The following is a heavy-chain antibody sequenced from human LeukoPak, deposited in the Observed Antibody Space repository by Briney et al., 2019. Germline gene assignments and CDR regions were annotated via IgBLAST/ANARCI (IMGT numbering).Heavy chain of an antibody. Sequence: SETLSLTCAVYGGSFSGHYWSWIRQPPGKGLEWIGEINHSGSTNYSPSLKSRVTISVDTSKNQFSLKLSSVTAADTAVYYCARGGTNIVVVPAAELEYYFDYWGQGTLVTVSS. V-gene: IGHV4-34*01. J-gene: IGHJ4*02. CDR3: ARGGTNIVVVPAAELEYYFDY. CDR1: GGSFSGHY. D-gene: IGHD2-2*01. CDR2: INHSGST.